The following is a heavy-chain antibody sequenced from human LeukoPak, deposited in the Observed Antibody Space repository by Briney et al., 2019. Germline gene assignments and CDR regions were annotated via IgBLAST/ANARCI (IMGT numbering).Heavy chain of an antibody. J-gene: IGHJ6*02. Sequence: KPGGSLRLSCAASGGTFSSYAISWVRQAPGQGLEWMGGIIPIFGTANYAQKFQGRVTITADESTSTAYMELSSLRSEDTAVYYCARDHSYYYYGMDVWGQGTTVTVSS. CDR1: GGTFSSYA. V-gene: IGHV1-69*01. CDR3: ARDHSYYYYGMDV. CDR2: IIPIFGTA.